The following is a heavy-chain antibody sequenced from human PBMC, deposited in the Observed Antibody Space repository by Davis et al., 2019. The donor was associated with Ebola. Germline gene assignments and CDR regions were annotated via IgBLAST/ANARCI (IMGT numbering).Heavy chain of an antibody. CDR2: IGRGGDT. V-gene: IGHV3-13*01. CDR3: VRRDYSNYHDAFDI. CDR1: GFSFSTND. Sequence: GESLKISCAASGFSFSTNDFHWVRQATGEGLEWVAGIGRGGDTYYPGSVKGRFTISRENAENSLYLQMNSLRAEDTAIYYCVRRDYSNYHDAFDIWGHGTMVTVFS. D-gene: IGHD4-11*01. J-gene: IGHJ3*02.